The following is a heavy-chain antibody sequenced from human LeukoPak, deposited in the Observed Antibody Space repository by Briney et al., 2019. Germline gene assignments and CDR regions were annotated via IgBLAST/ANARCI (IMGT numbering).Heavy chain of an antibody. CDR2: IYPGDSDT. CDR1: GYSFTSYW. CDR3: ARGSTIFGVGDAFDI. V-gene: IGHV5-51*01. Sequence: GESLKISCKGSGYSFTSYWIGWVRQMPGKGLEWMGIIYPGDSDTRYSPSFQGQVTISADKSISTAYLQWSSLKASDTAMYYCARGSTIFGVGDAFDIWGQGTMVTVSS. J-gene: IGHJ3*02. D-gene: IGHD3-3*01.